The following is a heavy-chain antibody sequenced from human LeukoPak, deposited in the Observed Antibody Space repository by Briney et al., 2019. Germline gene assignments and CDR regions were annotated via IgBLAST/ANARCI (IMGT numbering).Heavy chain of an antibody. V-gene: IGHV3-30*03. CDR2: ISYDGSNK. CDR1: GFTFSSYG. CDR3: ARVNYDSSGYFFDY. D-gene: IGHD3-22*01. J-gene: IGHJ4*02. Sequence: GGSLRLSCAASGFTFSSYGMHWVRQAPGKGLEWVAVISYDGSNKYYADSVKGRFTISRDNSKNTLYLQMNSLRADDTAVYYCARVNYDSSGYFFDYWGQGTLVTVSS.